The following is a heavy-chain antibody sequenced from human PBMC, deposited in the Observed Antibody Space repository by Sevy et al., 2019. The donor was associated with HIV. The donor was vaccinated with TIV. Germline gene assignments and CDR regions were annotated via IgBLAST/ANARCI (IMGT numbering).Heavy chain of an antibody. CDR1: GFTFSTYS. V-gene: IGHV3-48*02. CDR3: AREGSVVVAGFYYYYGMGV. Sequence: GGSLRLSCAASGFTFSTYSMNWVRQAPGKGLEWVSYISSSSSTIYYAHSVKGRFTISRDNAKNSLYLQMNSLRDEDTAVYYCAREGSVVVAGFYYYYGMGVWGQGTTVTVSS. D-gene: IGHD6-19*01. J-gene: IGHJ6*02. CDR2: ISSSSSTI.